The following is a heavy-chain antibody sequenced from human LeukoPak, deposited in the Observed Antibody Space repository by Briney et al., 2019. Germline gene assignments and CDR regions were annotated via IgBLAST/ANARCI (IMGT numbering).Heavy chain of an antibody. V-gene: IGHV1-69*06. CDR3: ARDLLGDSPFDY. CDR2: IIPMFGTT. Sequence: SVKVSCKASGDTSSNFALSWVRQAPGQGPEWVGRIIPMFGTTNYAQKFQGRVTITADKSTSTAYMELSSLRSEDTAVYYCARDLLGDSPFDYWGQGTLVTVSS. J-gene: IGHJ4*02. D-gene: IGHD3-16*01. CDR1: GDTSSNFA.